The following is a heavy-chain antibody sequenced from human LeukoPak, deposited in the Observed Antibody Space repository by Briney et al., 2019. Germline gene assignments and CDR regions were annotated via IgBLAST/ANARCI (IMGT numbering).Heavy chain of an antibody. CDR1: GGSISSYY. J-gene: IGHJ4*02. D-gene: IGHD2-2*01. CDR2: IYYSGST. Sequence: SETLSLTCTVSGGSISSYYWSWIRQPPGKGLEWIGYIYYSGSTNYNPSLKSRVTISVDTSKNQFSLKLSFVTAADTAVYYCASMLGYCSSTSCYSLDYWGQGTLVTVSS. CDR3: ASMLGYCSSTSCYSLDY. V-gene: IGHV4-59*01.